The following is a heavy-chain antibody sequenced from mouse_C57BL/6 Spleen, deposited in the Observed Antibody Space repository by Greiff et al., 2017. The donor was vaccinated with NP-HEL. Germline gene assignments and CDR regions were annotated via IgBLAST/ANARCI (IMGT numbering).Heavy chain of an antibody. CDR2: ISSGSSTI. J-gene: IGHJ1*03. D-gene: IGHD4-1*01. Sequence: VQLVESGGGLVKPGGSLKLSCAASGFTFSDYGMHWVRQAPEKGREWVAYISSGSSTIYYADTVKVRFTISRDNAQNTLFLQMTSLRSEDTAVYYCARLGPLWYFDVWGTGTTVTVSS. CDR3: ARLGPLWYFDV. V-gene: IGHV5-17*01. CDR1: GFTFSDYG.